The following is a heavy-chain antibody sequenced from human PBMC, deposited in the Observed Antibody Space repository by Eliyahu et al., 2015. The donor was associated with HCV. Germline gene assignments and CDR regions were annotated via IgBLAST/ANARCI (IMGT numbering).Heavy chain of an antibody. D-gene: IGHD3/OR15-3a*01. J-gene: IGHJ6*02. CDR2: INHSGST. V-gene: IGHV4-34*01. CDR1: GGSFSGYY. CDR3: ASFRTGGLEGRDV. Sequence: QVQLQQWGAGLLKPSETLSLTCAVYGGSFSGYYWSWIRQPPGKGLEWIGGINHSGSTNYNPSLKSRVTISVDTSKNQFSLKLSSVTAADTAVYYCASFRTGGLEGRDVWGQGTTVTVSS.